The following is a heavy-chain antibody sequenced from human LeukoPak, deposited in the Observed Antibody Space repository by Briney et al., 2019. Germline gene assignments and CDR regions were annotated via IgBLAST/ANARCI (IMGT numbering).Heavy chain of an antibody. CDR1: GFSVITKY. D-gene: IGHD6-6*01. V-gene: IGHV3-66*01. J-gene: IGHJ4*02. Sequence: GGPLRLSRAVSGFSVITKYMSWVRQAPGKGLEWVSVIYSGGTTYYADSEKGRFTISRDNSKNTLSLQMNRLRAEDTAVYYCARDRVSTVHLIHYWGQGRLVTVSS. CDR2: IYSGGTT. CDR3: ARDRVSTVHLIHY.